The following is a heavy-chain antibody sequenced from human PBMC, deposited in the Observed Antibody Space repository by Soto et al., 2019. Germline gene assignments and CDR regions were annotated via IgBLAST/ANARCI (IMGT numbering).Heavy chain of an antibody. CDR1: ESTVRSDW. CDR2: TNQDGSEK. Sequence: EVHLVESGGGLVQTGGSLRLSCAISESTVRSDWMNWVRQAPGKGLEWVAHTNQDGSEKYYVDSVKGRFTIFRDNAKDSLYLQRKGLKVGDTAVYYCSGGVGDAFWGQGTLVTVSS. CDR3: SGGVGDAF. J-gene: IGHJ4*02. V-gene: IGHV3-7*04. D-gene: IGHD3-16*01.